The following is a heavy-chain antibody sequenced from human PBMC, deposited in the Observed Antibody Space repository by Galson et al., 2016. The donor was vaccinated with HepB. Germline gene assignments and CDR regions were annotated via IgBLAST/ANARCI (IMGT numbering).Heavy chain of an antibody. V-gene: IGHV3-30*18. Sequence: SLRLSCAASGFTFSKYAMHWVRQTPGKGLEWVAINSYDGSNQYYADSVKGRFTISRDNSQNALYLQMNSLRAEDTALYYCAKSYYEPREMPDYWGQGTLVTVSS. D-gene: IGHD3-22*01. J-gene: IGHJ4*02. CDR3: AKSYYEPREMPDY. CDR2: NSYDGSNQ. CDR1: GFTFSKYA.